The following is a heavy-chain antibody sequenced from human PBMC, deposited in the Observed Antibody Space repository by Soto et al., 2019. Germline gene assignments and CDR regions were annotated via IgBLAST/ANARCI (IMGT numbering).Heavy chain of an antibody. CDR3: ARGDHTGYYCFDV. J-gene: IGHJ6*02. CDR1: GGSIISGGSY. V-gene: IGHV4-31*03. CDR2: IYDSENT. Sequence: QVQLQESGPGLVKPSQTVSLTCSVSGGSIISGGSYWNWIRQRPGKGLEWIGYIYDSENTYNNPSLKGRVFLSIDTSKNQFSLKLTSVTAADTAVYYCARGDHTGYYCFDVWGQGTTVTVS. D-gene: IGHD2-2*02.